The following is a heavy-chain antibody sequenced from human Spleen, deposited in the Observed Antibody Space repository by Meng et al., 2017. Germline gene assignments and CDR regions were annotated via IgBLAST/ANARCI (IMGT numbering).Heavy chain of an antibody. J-gene: IGHJ5*02. CDR1: GGSISTSGYY. CDR3: VRSSGWVKTGFDP. CDR2: IGHSGTT. D-gene: IGHD6-19*01. Sequence: QPQLQESGPGLVKPSEALSLTCSVSGGSISTSGYYWGWIRQPPGKGLEWIGSIGHSGTTYYTPSLRRRVTVSIDTSRNQFSLWLTSVTAADTAVYYCVRSSGWVKTGFDPWGQGTLVTVSS. V-gene: IGHV4-39*01.